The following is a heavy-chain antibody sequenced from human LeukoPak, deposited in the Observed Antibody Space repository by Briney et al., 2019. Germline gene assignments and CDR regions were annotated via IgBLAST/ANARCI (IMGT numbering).Heavy chain of an antibody. J-gene: IGHJ4*02. CDR1: GGSISTYY. D-gene: IGHD4-23*01. CDR2: VYYSGHT. Sequence: SETLSLTCTVSGGSISTYYWSWIRQPPGKGLEWIAYVYYSGHTSYNPSLKGRVTISVDTSKNQFSLKLSSVTAADTAVYYCARVYGGNSGDYFDYWGQGTLVTVSS. CDR3: ARVYGGNSGDYFDY. V-gene: IGHV4-59*01.